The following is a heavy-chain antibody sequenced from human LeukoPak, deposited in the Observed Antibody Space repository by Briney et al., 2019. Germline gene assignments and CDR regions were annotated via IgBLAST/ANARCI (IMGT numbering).Heavy chain of an antibody. CDR1: RFTFSSYA. CDR3: ARGSPRDDYYFDY. V-gene: IGHV3-30*04. J-gene: IGHJ4*02. D-gene: IGHD1-1*01. Sequence: GGSLRLSCAASRFTFSSYAMHWVRQAPGKGLEWVAVISYDGSNKYYADSVKGRFTISRDNSKNTLYPQMNSLRAEDTAVYYCARGSPRDDYYFDYWGQGTLVTVSS. CDR2: ISYDGSNK.